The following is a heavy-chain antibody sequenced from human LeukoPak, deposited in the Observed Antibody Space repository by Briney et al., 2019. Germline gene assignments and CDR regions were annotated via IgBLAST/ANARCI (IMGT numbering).Heavy chain of an antibody. Sequence: SVKVSCKASGGTFSSYAISWVRQAPGQGLEWMGGIIPIFGTANYAQKFQGRVTITADESTSAAYMELSSLRSEDTAVYYCARVDTAMVTDWFDPWGQGTLVTVSS. J-gene: IGHJ5*02. D-gene: IGHD5-18*01. CDR1: GGTFSSYA. V-gene: IGHV1-69*13. CDR2: IIPIFGTA. CDR3: ARVDTAMVTDWFDP.